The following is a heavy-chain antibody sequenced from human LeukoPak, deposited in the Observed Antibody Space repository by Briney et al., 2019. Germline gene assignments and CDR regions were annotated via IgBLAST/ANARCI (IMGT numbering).Heavy chain of an antibody. CDR1: GYTFTSYA. V-gene: IGHV1-3*01. D-gene: IGHD5-12*01. CDR3: AIVATIRGVY. J-gene: IGHJ4*02. Sequence: ASVKVSCKASGYTFTSYAIHWVRQAPGQRLEWMGWINAGNGNTKYSQKFQGRVTITRDTSASTAYMEPSSLTSEDTAAYYCAIVATIRGVYWGQGTLVTVSS. CDR2: INAGNGNT.